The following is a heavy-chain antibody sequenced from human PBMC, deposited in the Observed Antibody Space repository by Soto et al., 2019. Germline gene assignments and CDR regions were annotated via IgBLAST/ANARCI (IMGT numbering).Heavy chain of an antibody. CDR2: TYIGGMT. J-gene: IGHJ5*02. Sequence: PSEPLSLPCTVSAASFPDFSLFWCWIRHSPVKCFAWIASTYIGGMTYYNPSLRSRVTISVDTSKSQFSLRLNSVTAADTAVYYCATALETFSPAGYYVNWFDPWGHGTLVTVSS. CDR3: ATALETFSPAGYYVNWFDP. CDR1: AASFPDFSLF. D-gene: IGHD3-22*01. V-gene: IGHV4-39*01.